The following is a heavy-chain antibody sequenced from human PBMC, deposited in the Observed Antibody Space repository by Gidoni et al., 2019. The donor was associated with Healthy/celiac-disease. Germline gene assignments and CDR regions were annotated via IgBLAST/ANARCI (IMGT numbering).Heavy chain of an antibody. CDR1: GHTVDAYA. CDR2: ISCTSGCI. V-gene: IGHV3-9*01. Sequence: EVQLEESGGGLVQPGRSLRLACAASGHTVDAYASHWVRQAPGKGLELVSAISCTSGCIGYADSAKGRFTISRDNAKISLYLQMNSLRAEDTALYYCAKDKGVYSYGFSFDYWGQGTLVTVSS. CDR3: AKDKGVYSYGFSFDY. J-gene: IGHJ4*02. D-gene: IGHD5-18*01.